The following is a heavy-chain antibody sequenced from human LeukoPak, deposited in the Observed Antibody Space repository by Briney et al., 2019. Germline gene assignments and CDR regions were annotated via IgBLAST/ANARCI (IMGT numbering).Heavy chain of an antibody. CDR3: AREGGPYRPLDY. Sequence: PSETLSLTCGVSGGSINSTNYWTWVRQPPGKGLEWIGEVNLQGSTNYNPSLMGRVAISVDMSENHISLQLTSVTAAYTAVYYCAREGGPYRPLDYSGQGTLVTVSS. V-gene: IGHV4-4*02. CDR2: VNLQGST. J-gene: IGHJ4*02. CDR1: GGSINSTNY.